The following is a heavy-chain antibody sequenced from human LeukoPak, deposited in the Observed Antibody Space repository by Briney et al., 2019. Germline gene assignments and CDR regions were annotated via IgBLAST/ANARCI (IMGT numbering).Heavy chain of an antibody. V-gene: IGHV4-34*01. Sequence: SETLSLTCAVYGGSLSGYYWSWICRPPGKGLEWIGEINHSGSTNYNPSLKSRVTISVDTSKNQFSLKLSSVTAADTAVYYCARGGIVGATETNFDYWGQGTLVTVSS. D-gene: IGHD1-26*01. J-gene: IGHJ4*02. CDR1: GGSLSGYY. CDR2: INHSGST. CDR3: ARGGIVGATETNFDY.